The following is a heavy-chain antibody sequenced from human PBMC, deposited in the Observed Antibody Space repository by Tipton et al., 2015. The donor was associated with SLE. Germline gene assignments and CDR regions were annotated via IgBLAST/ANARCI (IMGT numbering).Heavy chain of an antibody. V-gene: IGHV4-39*07. J-gene: IGHJ4*02. Sequence: TLSLTRTVSGGSISSSSYYWGWIRQPPGKGLEWIGSIYYSGSTYCNPSLKSRVTISVDTSKNQFSLKLSSVTAADTAVYYCARRWVIAAAGLGDYFDYWGQGTLVTVSS. CDR1: GGSISSSSYY. CDR2: IYYSGST. D-gene: IGHD6-13*01. CDR3: ARRWVIAAAGLGDYFDY.